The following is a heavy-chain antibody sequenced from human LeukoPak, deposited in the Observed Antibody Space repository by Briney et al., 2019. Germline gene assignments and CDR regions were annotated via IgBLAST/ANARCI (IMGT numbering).Heavy chain of an antibody. CDR1: RGTFSSYA. J-gene: IGHJ4*02. D-gene: IGHD6-13*01. CDR3: ARETRGVPGAIAAVKGFDY. CDR2: INPSGGST. V-gene: IGHV1-46*01. Sequence: ASVKVSCKASRGTFSSYAISWVRQAPGQGLEWMGIINPSGGSTSYTQKFQGRVTMTRDMSTSTVYMELSSLRSEDTAVYYCARETRGVPGAIAAVKGFDYWGQGTLVTVSS.